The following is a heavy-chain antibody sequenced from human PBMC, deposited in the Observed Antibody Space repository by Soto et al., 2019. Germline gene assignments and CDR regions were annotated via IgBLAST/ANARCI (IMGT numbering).Heavy chain of an antibody. CDR3: ASSYGSGYRAFDY. CDR2: VNPIVSMS. V-gene: IGHV1-69*02. J-gene: IGHJ4*02. Sequence: QVQLVQSGAEVKRPGSSVKVSCKASGDTFNFYSINWVRQAPGLGLEWMGRVNPIVSMSNYAQKFQGRVTITADKSTSTAYMELSSLGSEETAICYCASSYGSGYRAFDYWGRGALVTVSS. D-gene: IGHD3-10*01. CDR1: GDTFNFYS.